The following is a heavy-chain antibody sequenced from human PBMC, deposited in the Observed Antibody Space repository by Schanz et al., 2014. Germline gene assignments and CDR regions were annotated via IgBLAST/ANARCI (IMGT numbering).Heavy chain of an antibody. J-gene: IGHJ6*02. CDR1: GFTFTTFA. V-gene: IGHV3-9*01. Sequence: EVQLVESGGGLVQPGGSLRLSCAASGFTFTTFAMTWVRQAPGKGLEWVSSISWNSGSVAYADSVKGRFTISRDNAKNTLYLQMNSLRAEDTAVYYCARPLGPNYYYYGLDVWGQGTTVTVSS. CDR3: ARPLGPNYYYYGLDV. CDR2: ISWNSGSV.